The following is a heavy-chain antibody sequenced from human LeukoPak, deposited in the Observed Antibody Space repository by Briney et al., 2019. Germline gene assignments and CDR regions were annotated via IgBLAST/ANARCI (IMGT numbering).Heavy chain of an antibody. CDR2: INPRSGVT. D-gene: IGHD3-22*01. CDR1: GYTFTDYY. CDR3: ARRYYYDSIGYYSGAFDI. Sequence: ASVTLSCKASGYTFTDYYMHWVRQVPGQGLEWMGWINPRSGVTNYAQKFQDRVTLTRDTSISTAYMKLSRLKSDDTAVYYCARRYYYDSIGYYSGAFDIWGQGTMVTVSS. V-gene: IGHV1-2*02. J-gene: IGHJ3*02.